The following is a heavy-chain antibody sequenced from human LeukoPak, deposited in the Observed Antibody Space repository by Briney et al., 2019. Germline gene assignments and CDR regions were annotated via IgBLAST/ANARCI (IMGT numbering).Heavy chain of an antibody. J-gene: IGHJ4*02. Sequence: ASLKVSCKASGYTFTSYGISWVRQAPGQGLEWMGWISAYNGNTNYAQKLQGRVTMTTDTSTSTAYMELRSLRSDDTAVYYCARDRGTFGGVIEVDYWGQGTLVTVSS. CDR1: GYTFTSYG. CDR2: ISAYNGNT. CDR3: ARDRGTFGGVIEVDY. V-gene: IGHV1-18*01. D-gene: IGHD3-16*02.